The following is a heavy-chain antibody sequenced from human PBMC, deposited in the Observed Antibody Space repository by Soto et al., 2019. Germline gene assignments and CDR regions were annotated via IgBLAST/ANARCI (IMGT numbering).Heavy chain of an antibody. Sequence: ESGPTLVNPTHTLTLTCTFSWFSLTTNGMCLSWIRQHPGKALEWLALIDWDDNTYYSTSLNNRLTLSKDTSKKQVVLLVRHIGPVDTATYYCARIPCGNYYTENFFDPWGQGIPVTVS. J-gene: IGHJ5*02. CDR3: ARIPCGNYYTENFFDP. CDR1: WFSLTTNGMC. V-gene: IGHV2-70*01. D-gene: IGHD3-22*01. CDR2: IDWDDNT.